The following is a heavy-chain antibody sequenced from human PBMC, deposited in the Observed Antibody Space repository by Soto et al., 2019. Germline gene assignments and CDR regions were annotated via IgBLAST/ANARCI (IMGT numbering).Heavy chain of an antibody. D-gene: IGHD3-3*01. Sequence: SETLSLTCTVSGGSISSYYWSWIRQPPGKGLEWIGYIYYSGSTNYNPSLKSRVTISVDTSKNQFSLKLSSVTAADTAVYYCAGNDYFFFSGYYAGGDVFDFWGRGNLVTV. CDR1: GGSISSYY. J-gene: IGHJ3*01. CDR3: AGNDYFFFSGYYAGGDVFDF. CDR2: IYYSGST. V-gene: IGHV4-59*08.